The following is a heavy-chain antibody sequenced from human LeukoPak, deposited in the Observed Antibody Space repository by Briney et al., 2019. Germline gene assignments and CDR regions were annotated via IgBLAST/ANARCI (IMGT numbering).Heavy chain of an antibody. V-gene: IGHV1-18*01. Sequence: ASVKVSCKASGYTFTSYGISWVRQAPGQGLEWMGWISAYNGNTNYAQKLQGRVTMTTDTSTSTAYMELSSLRSDDTAVYYCARGLATYDSSGYTAFDIWGQGTMVTVSS. CDR3: ARGLATYDSSGYTAFDI. D-gene: IGHD3-22*01. CDR1: GYTFTSYG. J-gene: IGHJ3*02. CDR2: ISAYNGNT.